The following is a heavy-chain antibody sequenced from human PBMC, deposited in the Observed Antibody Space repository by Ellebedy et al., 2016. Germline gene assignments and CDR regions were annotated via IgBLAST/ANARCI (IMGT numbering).Heavy chain of an antibody. Sequence: ASVKVSXKASRYTFTGYYMHWVRQAPGQGLEWMGWINPNSGGTNYAQKFQGRVTMTRDTSISTAYMELSRLRSDDTAVYYCARDQSTVTTPWFDYWGQGTLVTVSS. CDR1: RYTFTGYY. J-gene: IGHJ4*02. CDR3: ARDQSTVTTPWFDY. V-gene: IGHV1-2*02. CDR2: INPNSGGT. D-gene: IGHD4-17*01.